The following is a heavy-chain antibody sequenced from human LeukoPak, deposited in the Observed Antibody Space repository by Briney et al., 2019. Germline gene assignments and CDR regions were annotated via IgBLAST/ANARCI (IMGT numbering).Heavy chain of an antibody. D-gene: IGHD5-12*01. Sequence: GGSLRLSCAASGFTFSSYGMHWVRQAPGKGLEWVAFIWYDGSNKYYADSVKGRFTISRDKSKNTLYLQMNSLRAEDTAVYYCAKDLGYSGYDPLGRWGQGALVTDSS. CDR3: AKDLGYSGYDPLGR. CDR2: IWYDGSNK. CDR1: GFTFSSYG. V-gene: IGHV3-30*02. J-gene: IGHJ4*02.